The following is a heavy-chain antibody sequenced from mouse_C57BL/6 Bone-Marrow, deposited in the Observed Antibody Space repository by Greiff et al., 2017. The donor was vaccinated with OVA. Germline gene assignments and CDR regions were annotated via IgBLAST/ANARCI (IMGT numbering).Heavy chain of an antibody. V-gene: IGHV10-1*01. J-gene: IGHJ4*01. CDR2: IRSTSNNYAT. CDR1: GFSFNTYA. CDR3: VRHEAGSPYYAMDY. D-gene: IGHD1-1*01. Sequence: EVQLQESGGGLVQPKGSLKLSCAASGFSFNTYAMNWVRQAPGKGLEWVARIRSTSNNYATYYADSVKDRFTISRDASESILYLQMNNLKTRVTAMYYCVRHEAGSPYYAMDYWGQGTSVTVSS.